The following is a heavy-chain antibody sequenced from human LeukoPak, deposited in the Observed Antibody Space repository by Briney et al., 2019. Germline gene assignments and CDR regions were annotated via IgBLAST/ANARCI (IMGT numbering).Heavy chain of an antibody. CDR2: ISYSGHT. D-gene: IGHD4-11*01. Sequence: SETLSLTCSVSGDSARPYFWRWIREPPGEGLEGIEYISYSGHTKNNPSIQSRVTSSVVTSKNPVSLKSPSVTAAATAESSCAKEGADSFPYAFGIWGQGTVITVSS. CDR1: GDSARPYF. CDR3: AKEGADSFPYAFGI. V-gene: IGHV4-59*02. J-gene: IGHJ3*02.